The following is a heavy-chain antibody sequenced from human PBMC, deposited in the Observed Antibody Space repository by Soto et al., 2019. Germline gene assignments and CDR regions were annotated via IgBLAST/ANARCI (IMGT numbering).Heavy chain of an antibody. Sequence: GGSLRLSCAASGFTFSSYSMNWVRQAPGKGLEWVSSISSSSSYIYYADSVKGRFTISRDNAKNSLYLQMNSLRAEDTAVYYCARTEVSNCGGDCYPLPFDYWGQGTLVTVSS. CDR2: ISSSSSYI. CDR3: ARTEVSNCGGDCYPLPFDY. V-gene: IGHV3-21*01. J-gene: IGHJ4*02. D-gene: IGHD2-21*02. CDR1: GFTFSSYS.